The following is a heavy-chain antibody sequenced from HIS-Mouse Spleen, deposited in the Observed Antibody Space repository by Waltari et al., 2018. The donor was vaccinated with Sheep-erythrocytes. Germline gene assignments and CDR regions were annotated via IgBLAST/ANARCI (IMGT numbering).Heavy chain of an antibody. V-gene: IGHV3-21*01. Sequence: EVQLVESGGGLVKPGGSLRLSCAASGFTFSSYSMNWVRQAPGKGREWVSSISSSSIYIYYADSVKGRFTISRDNAKNSLYLQMNSLRAEDTAVYYCARDSTSDAFDIWGQGTMVTVSS. CDR3: ARDSTSDAFDI. D-gene: IGHD6-6*01. J-gene: IGHJ3*02. CDR2: ISSSSIYI. CDR1: GFTFSSYS.